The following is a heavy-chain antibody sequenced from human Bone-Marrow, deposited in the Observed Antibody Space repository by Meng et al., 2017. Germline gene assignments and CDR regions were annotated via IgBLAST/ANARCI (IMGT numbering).Heavy chain of an antibody. CDR2: INHSGGT. V-gene: IGHV4-34*01. J-gene: IGHJ4*02. Sequence: QVLLQQWGSGFLKPSETLTLTCTVYGESFNNGYYWTWIRQPPGKGLEWIGEINHSGGTDYNPSLKSRVTISQDTSKNQFSLKLNSVTAADTAVYFCARGQLILRTWGQGTLVTVSS. D-gene: IGHD1-1*01. CDR1: GESFNNGYY. CDR3: ARGQLILRT.